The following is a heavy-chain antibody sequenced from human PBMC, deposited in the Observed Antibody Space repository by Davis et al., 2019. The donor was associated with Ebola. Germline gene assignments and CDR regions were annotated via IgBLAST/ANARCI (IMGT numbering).Heavy chain of an antibody. J-gene: IGHJ5*02. V-gene: IGHV4-39*02. Sequence: SETLSLTCTVSGGSISSSSYYWGWIRQPPGKGLEWIGNIYYSGSTYYNPSLKSRVTISVDTSKNQFSLKLSSVTAADTAVYYCARDKGPYNWFDPWGQGTLVTVSS. CDR2: IYYSGST. CDR1: GGSISSSSYY. CDR3: ARDKGPYNWFDP.